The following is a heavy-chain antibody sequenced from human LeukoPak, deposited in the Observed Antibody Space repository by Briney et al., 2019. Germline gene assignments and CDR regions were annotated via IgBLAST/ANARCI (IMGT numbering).Heavy chain of an antibody. CDR3: ARPWGVGAPFDP. CDR1: NGSITTNSYN. V-gene: IGHV4-39*01. J-gene: IGHJ5*02. Sequence: PSETLSLTCTASNGSITTNSYNWGWLPQPPGKGLEWIGTICHSGSTYYNPSLTSRVTITVDTSKNQFSLNLNSVTSADTAVYYCARPWGVGAPFDPWGPGTLVTVSS. CDR2: ICHSGST. D-gene: IGHD1-26*01.